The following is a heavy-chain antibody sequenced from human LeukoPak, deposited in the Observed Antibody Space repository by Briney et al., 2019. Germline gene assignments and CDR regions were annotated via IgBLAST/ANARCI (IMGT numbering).Heavy chain of an antibody. D-gene: IGHD3-22*01. V-gene: IGHV1-2*02. J-gene: IGHJ4*02. CDR3: ATHRYYYDSHGYYRPTWFDY. CDR2: LNPNSGGT. CDR1: GYTFTGFY. Sequence: ASVKVSCKSSGYTFTGFYIQWVRQAPGLGLEWMGWLNPNSGGTNYAQKFLGRATMTRDTSISTAYLELSRLRSDDTAVYYCATHRYYYDSHGYYRPTWFDYWGQGTLVTVSS.